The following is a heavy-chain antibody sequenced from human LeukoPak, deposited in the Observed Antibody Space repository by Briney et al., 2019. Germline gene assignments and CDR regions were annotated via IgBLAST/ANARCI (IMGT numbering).Heavy chain of an antibody. CDR1: GFTFRNYG. Sequence: GGSLRLSCAASGFTFRNYGMNRVRQAPGKGLEWVSGISPRGGGTYYADSVKGRFTISRDDSKSMLSLQMNSLRVEDTAVYYCARDLAWGAFDYWGQGTLVSVSS. V-gene: IGHV3-23*01. CDR2: ISPRGGGT. J-gene: IGHJ4*02. CDR3: ARDLAWGAFDY. D-gene: IGHD7-27*01.